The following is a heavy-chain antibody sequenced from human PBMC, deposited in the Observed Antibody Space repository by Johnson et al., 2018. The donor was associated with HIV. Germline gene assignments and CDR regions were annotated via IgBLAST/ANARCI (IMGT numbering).Heavy chain of an antibody. CDR3: ARAGLGNYYDSSGYKGAFDI. J-gene: IGHJ3*02. CDR1: GFTFSDYY. V-gene: IGHV3-11*04. D-gene: IGHD3-22*01. CDR2: ISSSGSTI. Sequence: QVQLVESGGGLVKPGGSLRLSCAASGFTFSDYYMSWIRQAPGKGLEWVSYISSSGSTIYYADSVKGRFTISRDNAKNSLYLQMNSLRAEDTAVYYCARAGLGNYYDSSGYKGAFDIWGQGTMVTVSS.